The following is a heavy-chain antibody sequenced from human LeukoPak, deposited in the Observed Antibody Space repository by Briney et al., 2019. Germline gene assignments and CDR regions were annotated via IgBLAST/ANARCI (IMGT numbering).Heavy chain of an antibody. Sequence: PSETLSLTCSVSDGSINSYYWNWIRRPPGKGLEWIGYIYYNGNTNYSPSLKSRVTMSVDTSKNLFSLKVSSVTAADTAVYYCARGRSNYYGMDVWGQGTAVTVSS. V-gene: IGHV4-59*01. D-gene: IGHD1-26*01. CDR3: ARGRSNYYGMDV. CDR2: IYYNGNT. J-gene: IGHJ6*02. CDR1: DGSINSYY.